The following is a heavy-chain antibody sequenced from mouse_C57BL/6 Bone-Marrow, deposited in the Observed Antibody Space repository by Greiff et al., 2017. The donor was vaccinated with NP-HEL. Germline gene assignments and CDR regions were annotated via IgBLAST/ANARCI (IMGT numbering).Heavy chain of an antibody. CDR3: AREVAAQARGFDY. CDR1: GYTFTDYY. V-gene: IGHV1-75*01. J-gene: IGHJ2*01. CDR2: IFPGSGST. D-gene: IGHD3-2*02. Sequence: VKLQESGPELVKPGASVKISCKASGYTFTDYYINWVKQRPGQGLEWIGWIFPGSGSTYYNEKFKGKATLTVDKSSSTAYMLLSSLTSEDSAVYFCAREVAAQARGFDYWGQGTTLTVSS.